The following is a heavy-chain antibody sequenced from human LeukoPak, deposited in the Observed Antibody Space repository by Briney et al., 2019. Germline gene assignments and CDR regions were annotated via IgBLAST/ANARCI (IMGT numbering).Heavy chain of an antibody. D-gene: IGHD6-6*01. CDR3: ALEITDSSSSNAFDI. CDR1: GFTVSTNS. Sequence: GGSLRLSCTVSGFTVSTNSMSWVRQAPGKGLEWVSFIYSDNTHYSDSVKGRFTISRDNSKNTLYLQMNSLRAEDTAVYYCALEITDSSSSNAFDIWGQGTMVTVSS. V-gene: IGHV3-66*02. J-gene: IGHJ3*02. CDR2: IYSDNT.